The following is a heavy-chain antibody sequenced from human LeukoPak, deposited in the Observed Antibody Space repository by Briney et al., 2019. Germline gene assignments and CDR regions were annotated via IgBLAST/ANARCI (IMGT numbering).Heavy chain of an antibody. CDR2: IYYSGST. D-gene: IGHD3-10*01. V-gene: IGHV4-39*07. CDR3: ASGDSGSYAPGVGY. CDR1: GGSISSSSYY. J-gene: IGHJ4*02. Sequence: SETLSLTCTVSGGSISSSSYYWGWIRQPPGKGLEWIGSIYYSGSTYYNPSLKSRVTISVDTSKNQFSLKLSSVTAADTAVYYCASGDSGSYAPGVGYWGQGTLVTVSS.